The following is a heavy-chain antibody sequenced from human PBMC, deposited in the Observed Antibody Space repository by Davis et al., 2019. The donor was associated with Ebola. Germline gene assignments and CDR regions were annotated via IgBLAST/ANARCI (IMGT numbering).Heavy chain of an antibody. CDR2: IDGIGGTST. CDR3: ARDFWGSGDY. D-gene: IGHD7-27*01. Sequence: PGGSLRLSCAASGFTFSSYTMSWVRQAPGKGLEWVSAIDGIGGTSTFYADSVKGRFTISRDDSKNTLYLQLDSLRGEDTAVYYCARDFWGSGDYWGQGTLVTVSS. V-gene: IGHV3-23*01. J-gene: IGHJ4*02. CDR1: GFTFSSYT.